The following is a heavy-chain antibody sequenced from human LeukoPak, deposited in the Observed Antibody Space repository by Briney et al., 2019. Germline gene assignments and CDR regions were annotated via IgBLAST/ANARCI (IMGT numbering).Heavy chain of an antibody. CDR3: ARGDIGSVDY. J-gene: IGHJ4*02. V-gene: IGHV1-2*02. Sequence: GASVKVSCKASGYTFTGYYMHWVRQAPGQGLEWMGWIDPNSGDTTYAQKFQGRVTMTRDTSISTAYMELSRLRSDDTAVYYCARGDIGSVDYWGQGTLVTVSS. CDR1: GYTFTGYY. D-gene: IGHD3-16*01. CDR2: IDPNSGDT.